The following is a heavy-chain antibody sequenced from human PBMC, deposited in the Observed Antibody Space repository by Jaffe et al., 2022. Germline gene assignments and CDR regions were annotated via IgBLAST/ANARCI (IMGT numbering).Heavy chain of an antibody. V-gene: IGHV3-21*01. CDR2: ISSSSSYI. Sequence: EVQLVESGGGLVKPGGSLRLSCAASGFTFSSYSMNWVRQAPGKGLEWVSSISSSSSYIYYADSVKGRFTISRDNAKNSLYLQMNSLRAEDTAVYYCARASSGWYEDYYYYYMDVWGKGTTVTVSS. CDR1: GFTFSSYS. CDR3: ARASSGWYEDYYYYYMDV. D-gene: IGHD6-19*01. J-gene: IGHJ6*03.